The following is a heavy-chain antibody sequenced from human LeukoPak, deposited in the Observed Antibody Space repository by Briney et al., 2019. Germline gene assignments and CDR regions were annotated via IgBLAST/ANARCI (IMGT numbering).Heavy chain of an antibody. V-gene: IGHV3-23*01. CDR2: ISGSGGST. D-gene: IGHD6-6*01. CDR1: GFTFSSYA. Sequence: GGSLRLSCAASGFTFSSYAMSWVRQAPGKGLEWVSAISGSGGSTYYADSVKGRFTISRDNSKNTLYLQMNSLRAEDTTVYYCAKLFYSSSAGDAFDIWGQGTMVTVSS. J-gene: IGHJ3*02. CDR3: AKLFYSSSAGDAFDI.